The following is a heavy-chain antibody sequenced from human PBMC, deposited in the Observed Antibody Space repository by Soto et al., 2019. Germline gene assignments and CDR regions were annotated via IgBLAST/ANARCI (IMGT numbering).Heavy chain of an antibody. D-gene: IGHD7-27*01. V-gene: IGHV4-39*01. CDR2: IYYGGST. CDR1: GGSISRSSDY. CDR3: AKNWNWGSLVH. Sequence: TSETLSLTCTVSGGSISRSSDYWGWIRQPPGKGLEWIGNIYYGGSTNYNPSLKSRVTISVDTPKNQFSLKLSSVTATDTAVYYCAKNWNWGSLVHWGQGTLVTVSS. J-gene: IGHJ4*02.